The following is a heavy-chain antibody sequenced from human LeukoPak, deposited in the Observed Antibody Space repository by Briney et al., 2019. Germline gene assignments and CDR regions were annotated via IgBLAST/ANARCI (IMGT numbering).Heavy chain of an antibody. CDR1: GFIFA. D-gene: IGHD6-19*01. Sequence: GGSLRLSCAAPGFIFAIHWVRQAPGKGLEWVSLISGDGGSAFYADSVRGRFTISRDNTRKSLSLQMSSLRSEDTALYYCARESETSGWYDYWGQGTLVTVSS. J-gene: IGHJ4*02. V-gene: IGHV3-43*02. CDR3: ARESETSGWYDY. CDR2: ISGDGGSA.